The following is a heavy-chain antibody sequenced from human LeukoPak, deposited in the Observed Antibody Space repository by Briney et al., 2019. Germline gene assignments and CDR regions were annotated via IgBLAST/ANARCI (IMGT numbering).Heavy chain of an antibody. Sequence: SETLSLTCGVYGGSFIDHYWSWIRQPPGKGLEWIGEINRSGSTNYYPSLKSRVTISVDKSKNEFSLRLSSVTAADTAVYYCARAQMRAFDIWGQGTMVTVSS. J-gene: IGHJ3*02. CDR2: INRSGST. CDR1: GGSFIDHY. CDR3: ARAQMRAFDI. D-gene: IGHD5-24*01. V-gene: IGHV4-34*01.